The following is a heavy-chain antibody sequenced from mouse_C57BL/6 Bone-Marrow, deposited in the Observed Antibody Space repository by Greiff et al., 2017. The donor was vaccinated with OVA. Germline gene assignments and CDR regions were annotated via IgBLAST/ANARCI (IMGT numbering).Heavy chain of an antibody. D-gene: IGHD2-4*01. J-gene: IGHJ2*01. CDR2: IDPETGGT. Sequence: QVQLQQSGAELVRPGASVKLSCKASGYTFTDYEMHWVKQTPVHGLEWIGAIDPETGGTAYNQKFKGKAILTADKSSSTAYMELRSLTSEDSAVYYCTRRGDYDGYYIDYWGQGTTLTVSS. CDR3: TRRGDYDGYYIDY. V-gene: IGHV1-15*01. CDR1: GYTFTDYE.